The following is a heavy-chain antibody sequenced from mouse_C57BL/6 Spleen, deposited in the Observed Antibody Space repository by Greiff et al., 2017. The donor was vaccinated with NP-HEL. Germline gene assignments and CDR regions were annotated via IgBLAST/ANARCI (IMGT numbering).Heavy chain of an antibody. CDR2: IDPSDSET. Sequence: VQLQQPGAELVRPGSSVKLSCKASGYTFTSYWMHWVKQRPIQGLEWIGNIDPSDSETHYNQKFKDKATLTVDKSSSTAYMQLSSLTSEDSAVYYCARGVYYGSSSGYFDYWGQGTTLTVSS. CDR1: GYTFTSYW. CDR3: ARGVYYGSSSGYFDY. J-gene: IGHJ2*01. V-gene: IGHV1-52*01. D-gene: IGHD1-1*01.